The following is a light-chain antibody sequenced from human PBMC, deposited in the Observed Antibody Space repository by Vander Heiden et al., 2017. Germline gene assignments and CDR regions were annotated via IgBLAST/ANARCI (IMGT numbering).Light chain of an antibody. Sequence: VMTQSPLPLPVTPGEPASISCRSSQSLLHGNGYNYLDWYLQKPGQSPQLLIHLSSNRASGVPDRFSGSGSGTDFTLKISRVEAEDVGVYYCMQSLQAPVTFGGGTKVEIK. CDR3: MQSLQAPVT. CDR2: LSS. J-gene: IGKJ4*01. V-gene: IGKV2-28*01. CDR1: QSLLHGNGYNY.